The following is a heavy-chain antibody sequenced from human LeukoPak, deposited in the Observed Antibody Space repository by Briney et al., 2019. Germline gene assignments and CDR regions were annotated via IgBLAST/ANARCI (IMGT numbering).Heavy chain of an antibody. J-gene: IGHJ4*02. CDR3: ARDVESATVTPSPTGGNY. CDR1: GFTFSSYS. V-gene: IGHV3-21*01. CDR2: ISSSSSYI. Sequence: GSLRLSCAASGFTFSSYSMNWVRQAPGKGLEWVSPISSSSSYIYYADSVKGRFTISRDNAKNSLYLQMNSLRAEDTAVYYCARDVESATVTPSPTGGNYWGQGTLVTVSS. D-gene: IGHD4-17*01.